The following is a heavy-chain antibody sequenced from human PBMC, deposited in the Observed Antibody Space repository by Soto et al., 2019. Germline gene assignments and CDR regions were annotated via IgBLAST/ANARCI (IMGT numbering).Heavy chain of an antibody. V-gene: IGHV3-9*01. CDR1: GFTFDDYA. D-gene: IGHD3-10*01. Sequence: EVQLVESGGGLVQPGRSLRLSCAASGFTFDDYAMQWVRQAPGKGLEWVSGISWNSGSIGYADSVKGRFTISRDNAKNSLYLQMNSLRAEDTALYYCAKDRSTRGMVRGVLDYWGQGTLVTVSS. CDR3: AKDRSTRGMVRGVLDY. CDR2: ISWNSGSI. J-gene: IGHJ4*02.